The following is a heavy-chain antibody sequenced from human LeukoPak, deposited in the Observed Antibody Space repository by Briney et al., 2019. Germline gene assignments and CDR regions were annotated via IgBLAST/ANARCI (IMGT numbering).Heavy chain of an antibody. V-gene: IGHV1-2*02. CDR3: ARYIVGATPFDY. J-gene: IGHJ4*02. CDR1: GYTFTGYY. Sequence: ASVKVSCKASGYTFTGYYMHWVRQAPGQGLEWMGWINPNSGGTNYAQKFQGRVTMTRDTSISTAYMELSRLRSDDTAVYYCARYIVGATPFDYWGQRTLVTVSS. CDR2: INPNSGGT. D-gene: IGHD1-26*01.